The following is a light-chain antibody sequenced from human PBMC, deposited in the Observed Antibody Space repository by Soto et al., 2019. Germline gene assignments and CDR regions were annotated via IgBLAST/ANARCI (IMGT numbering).Light chain of an antibody. J-gene: IGKJ5*01. Sequence: EIVLTQSPATLSSSPGERATLSCRVSQTVNSRLAWYQHKPGQAPRLLIYDVSNRATGIPARFSGSGSGTDFTLTITSLEPEDFAVYFCHQRYNWPRVTFGQGTRLEIK. CDR2: DVS. CDR3: HQRYNWPRVT. CDR1: QTVNSR. V-gene: IGKV3-11*01.